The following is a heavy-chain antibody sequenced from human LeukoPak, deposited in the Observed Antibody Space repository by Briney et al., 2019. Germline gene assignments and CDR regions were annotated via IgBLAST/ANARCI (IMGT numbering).Heavy chain of an antibody. CDR1: GFTFRSFW. J-gene: IGHJ4*02. Sequence: PGGSLRLSCSVSGFTFRSFWMTWVRQAPGKGLELVANIKEDGSDANYVDAVKGRFTISRDNAKDSLYLQMNSVRPEDTAVYYCARDIPYGLSYFDYWGQGTLVTVSS. D-gene: IGHD2-2*02. CDR3: ARDIPYGLSYFDY. V-gene: IGHV3-7*04. CDR2: IKEDGSDA.